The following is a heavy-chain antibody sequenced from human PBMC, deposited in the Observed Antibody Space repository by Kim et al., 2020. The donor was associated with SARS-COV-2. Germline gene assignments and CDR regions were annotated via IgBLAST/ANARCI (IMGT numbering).Heavy chain of an antibody. D-gene: IGHD2-2*01. J-gene: IGHJ6*02. Sequence: ASVKVSCKASGYTFTSYAMHWVRQAPGQRLEWMGWINAGNGNTKYSQKFQGRFTIARDTSASTAYMELSSRRSEYTAVYYCARDFLYCSSTSCHPMDVWGQGTTGTVSS. V-gene: IGHV1-3*01. CDR1: GYTFTSYA. CDR2: INAGNGNT. CDR3: ARDFLYCSSTSCHPMDV.